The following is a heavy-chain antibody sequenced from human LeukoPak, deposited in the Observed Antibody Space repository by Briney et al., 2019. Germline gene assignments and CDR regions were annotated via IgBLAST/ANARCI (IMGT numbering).Heavy chain of an antibody. CDR3: ARGDRVMVVAGGLSWLDP. Sequence: ASVKVSCKASGYTFTSYDINWVRQATGQGLEWMGWINPNSGGTNSAQKFQGRVTMTRDTSISTAYMELSRLRSDDTAVFFCARGDRVMVVAGGLSWLDPWGQGTLVTVSS. CDR2: INPNSGGT. J-gene: IGHJ5*02. CDR1: GYTFTSYD. V-gene: IGHV1-2*02. D-gene: IGHD2-21*01.